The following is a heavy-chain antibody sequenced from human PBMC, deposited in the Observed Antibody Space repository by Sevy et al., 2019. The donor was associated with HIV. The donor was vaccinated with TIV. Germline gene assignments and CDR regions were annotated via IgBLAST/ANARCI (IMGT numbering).Heavy chain of an antibody. CDR1: GLSVSDNY. V-gene: IGHV3-66*01. CDR3: ARDRYYDASGYYYYYYGMDV. D-gene: IGHD3-22*01. CDR2: IYSDGRT. J-gene: IGHJ6*02. Sequence: GGSLRLSCAASGLSVSDNYMNWVRQAPGKGLELVSVIYSDGRTYYADSVKGRFTSSRDNSKNTLYLHMNNLRREDTAVYYDARDRYYDASGYYYYYYGMDVWGQGTTVTVSS.